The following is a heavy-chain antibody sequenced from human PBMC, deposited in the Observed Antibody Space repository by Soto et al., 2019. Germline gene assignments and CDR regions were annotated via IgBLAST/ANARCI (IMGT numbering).Heavy chain of an antibody. CDR1: GGSISSGDYY. CDR2: IYYSGST. D-gene: IGHD3-22*01. J-gene: IGHJ4*02. V-gene: IGHV4-30-4*01. CDR3: ARKMYYYDSSGSLNRFFDY. Sequence: SETLSLTCTVSGGSISSGDYYWSWIRQPPGKGLEWIGYIYYSGSTYYNPSLKSRVTISVDTSKNQFSLKLGSVTAADTAVYYCARKMYYYDSSGSLNRFFDYWGQGTLVTVSS.